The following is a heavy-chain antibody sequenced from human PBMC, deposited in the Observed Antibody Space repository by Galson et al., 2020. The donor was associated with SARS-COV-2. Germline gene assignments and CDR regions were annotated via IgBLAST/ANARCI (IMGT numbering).Heavy chain of an antibody. Sequence: SETLSLTCTVSGGFVSTYYWSWIRQSPGKGLEWIGYIYYSGNTNSNPSLKSRVTISVDTSKNQFSLKLTSVTAADTAVYYCARHYESSGYYYWYFDLWGRGTLVTVSS. J-gene: IGHJ2*01. D-gene: IGHD3-22*01. V-gene: IGHV4-59*02. CDR3: ARHYESSGYYYWYFDL. CDR1: GGFVSTYY. CDR2: IYYSGNT.